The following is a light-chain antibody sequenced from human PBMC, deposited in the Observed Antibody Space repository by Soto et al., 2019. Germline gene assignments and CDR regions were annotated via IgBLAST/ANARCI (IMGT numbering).Light chain of an antibody. J-gene: IGLJ3*02. CDR3: QAYDNSLGVSVL. CDR2: EVT. Sequence: QSALTQPASVSGSPGQSITISCTGTSRDIGSCKLVSWYQQHPGQAPKLMIYEVTRRPSGVSNRFSGSKSGTSASLAITGLQAEDEADYYCQAYDNSLGVSVLFGGGTKLTVL. CDR1: SRDIGSCKL. V-gene: IGLV2-23*02.